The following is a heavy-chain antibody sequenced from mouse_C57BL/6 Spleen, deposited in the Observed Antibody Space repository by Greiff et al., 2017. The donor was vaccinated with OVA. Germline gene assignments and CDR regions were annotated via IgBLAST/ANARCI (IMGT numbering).Heavy chain of an antibody. V-gene: IGHV7-3*01. Sequence: EVKVVESGGGLVQPGGSLSLSCAASGFTFTDYYMSWVRQPPGKALEWLGFIRNKANGYTTEYSVSVKGRFTNSRDNSQSILYLQMDALRAEDSATYYCAGTGDYFDYWGQGTTLTVSS. CDR3: AGTGDYFDY. D-gene: IGHD4-1*01. CDR2: IRNKANGYTT. CDR1: GFTFTDYY. J-gene: IGHJ2*01.